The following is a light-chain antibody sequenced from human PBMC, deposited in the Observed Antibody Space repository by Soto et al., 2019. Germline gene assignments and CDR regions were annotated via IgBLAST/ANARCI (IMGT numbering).Light chain of an antibody. Sequence: DIQMTQSPSSVSASVGDRVTITCRSSQDMGSWLAWYQQQPGKAPDLLIYGASSLQSGVPSRFYGSGSGTDFTLTISSLHPEDFATYYCQQGGSFPITLGQGTRLQIK. J-gene: IGKJ5*01. V-gene: IGKV1-12*01. CDR2: GAS. CDR1: QDMGSW. CDR3: QQGGSFPIT.